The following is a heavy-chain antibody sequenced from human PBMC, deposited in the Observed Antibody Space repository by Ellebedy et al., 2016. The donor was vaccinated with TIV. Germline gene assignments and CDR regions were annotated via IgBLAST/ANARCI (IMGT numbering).Heavy chain of an antibody. Sequence: GESLKISCVASGLTFSGADVHWVRQASGKGLEWAGRIRTKASSYATEYTASVKGRFTISRDDSKNTAYLQMNSLKIEDTAVYYCVHYGSGSYSTDYWGQGTLVTVSS. J-gene: IGHJ4*02. V-gene: IGHV3-73*01. CDR3: VHYGSGSYSTDY. CDR2: IRTKASSYAT. D-gene: IGHD3-10*01. CDR1: GLTFSGAD.